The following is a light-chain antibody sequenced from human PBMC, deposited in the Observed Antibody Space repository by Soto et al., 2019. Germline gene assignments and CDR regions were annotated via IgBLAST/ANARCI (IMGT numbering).Light chain of an antibody. CDR1: QSISRW. CDR2: DAS. Sequence: DIQMTQSPSTLSASVGDRVTITCRARQSISRWLAWYQQKPGKAPKLLIYDASILESGVPSRFTGSGSGTEFTLTISSLQPDDFATYSCQQYNSYRTFGQGTKVDI. V-gene: IGKV1-5*01. CDR3: QQYNSYRT. J-gene: IGKJ1*01.